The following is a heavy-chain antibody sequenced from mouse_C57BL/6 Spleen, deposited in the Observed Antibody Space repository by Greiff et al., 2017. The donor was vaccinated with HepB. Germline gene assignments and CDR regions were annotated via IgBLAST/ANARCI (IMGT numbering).Heavy chain of an antibody. D-gene: IGHD1-1*01. CDR3: ARDRGYYGSSWGYAMDY. Sequence: EVQVVESGGGLVKPGGSLKLSCAASGFTFSSYAMSWVRQTPEKRLEWVATISDGGSYTYYPDNVKGRFTISRDNAKNNLYLQMSHLKSEDTAMYYCARDRGYYGSSWGYAMDYWGQGTSVTVSS. CDR1: GFTFSSYA. CDR2: ISDGGSYT. V-gene: IGHV5-4*01. J-gene: IGHJ4*01.